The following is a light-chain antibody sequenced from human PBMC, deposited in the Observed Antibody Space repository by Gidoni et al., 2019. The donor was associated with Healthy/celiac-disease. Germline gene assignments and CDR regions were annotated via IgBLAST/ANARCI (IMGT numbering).Light chain of an antibody. Sequence: QPALTQPASGSGSPGTSITISCTGTSSDVGSYNLVSWYQKHPGKAPNLMIYEGSKRPSGVSHRLSGSKSGNTASLTISGLQAEDEADYYCCSYAGSSTWVFGGGTKLTVL. CDR1: SSDVGSYNL. J-gene: IGLJ3*02. CDR3: CSYAGSSTWV. CDR2: EGS. V-gene: IGLV2-23*01.